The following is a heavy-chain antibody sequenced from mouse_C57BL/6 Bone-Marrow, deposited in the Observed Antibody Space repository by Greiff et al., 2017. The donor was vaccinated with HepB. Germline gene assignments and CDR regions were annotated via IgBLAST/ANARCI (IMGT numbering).Heavy chain of an antibody. CDR3: ARNSAAYYSNYVDY. D-gene: IGHD2-5*01. CDR2: IWCGGST. V-gene: IGHV2-2*01. J-gene: IGHJ2*01. CDR1: GFSLTSYG. Sequence: QVQLQQSGPGLVQPSQSLSITCTVSGFSLTSYGVHWVRQSPGKGLEWLGVIWCGGSTDYNAAFISRLSISKDNSKSQVFFKMNSLQADDTAIYYCARNSAAYYSNYVDYWGQGTTLTVSS.